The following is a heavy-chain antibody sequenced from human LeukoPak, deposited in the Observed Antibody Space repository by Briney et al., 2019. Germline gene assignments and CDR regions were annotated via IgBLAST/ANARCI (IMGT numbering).Heavy chain of an antibody. Sequence: SETLSLTCTVSGGSVSSYYWNWIRQPPGKGLEWIGYIYYSGSTNYNPSLRRRVTISVDTSKNQFSLKLSSVTAADTAVYYCATDYYDSSGYYPGTYWGQGTLVTVSS. V-gene: IGHV4-59*02. J-gene: IGHJ4*02. CDR2: IYYSGST. CDR1: GGSVSSYY. D-gene: IGHD3-22*01. CDR3: ATDYYDSSGYYPGTY.